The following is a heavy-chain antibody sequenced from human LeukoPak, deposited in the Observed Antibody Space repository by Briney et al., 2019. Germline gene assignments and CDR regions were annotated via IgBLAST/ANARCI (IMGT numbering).Heavy chain of an antibody. CDR1: GLTFSSYS. CDR2: ISSSSTI. V-gene: IGHV3-48*04. CDR3: ASGYCSSTSCYL. J-gene: IGHJ1*01. Sequence: GGSLRLSCAASGLTFSSYSMNWVRQAPGKGLEWVSYISSSSTIYYADSVKGRFTISRDNAKNSLYLQMNSLRAEDTAVYYCASGYCSSTSCYLWGQGTLVTVSS. D-gene: IGHD2-2*01.